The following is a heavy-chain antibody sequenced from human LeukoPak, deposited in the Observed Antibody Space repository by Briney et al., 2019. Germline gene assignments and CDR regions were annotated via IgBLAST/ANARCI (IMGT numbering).Heavy chain of an antibody. Sequence: PSETLSLTCAVYGGSFSGYYWSWIRQPPGKGLEWIGYIYYSGSTNYNPSLKSRVTISVDTSKNQFSLKLSSVTAADTAVYYCARENRDGYNPFDYWGQGTLVTVSS. D-gene: IGHD5-24*01. CDR1: GGSFSGYY. J-gene: IGHJ4*02. V-gene: IGHV4-59*01. CDR2: IYYSGST. CDR3: ARENRDGYNPFDY.